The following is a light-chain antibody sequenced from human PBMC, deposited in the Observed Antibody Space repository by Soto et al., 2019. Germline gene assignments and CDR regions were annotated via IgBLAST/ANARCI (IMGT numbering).Light chain of an antibody. J-gene: IGLJ2*01. CDR2: DVS. CDR3: SSYTRSSTVV. Sequence: QSALTQPASVSGSPGQSITISCTGASNDVGGYNYVSWYQQHPGKAPKLMICDVSNRPSGVSNRFSGSKSGNTASLTISGLQAEDEAEYYCSSYTRSSTVVFGGGTKLTVL. CDR1: SNDVGGYNY. V-gene: IGLV2-14*01.